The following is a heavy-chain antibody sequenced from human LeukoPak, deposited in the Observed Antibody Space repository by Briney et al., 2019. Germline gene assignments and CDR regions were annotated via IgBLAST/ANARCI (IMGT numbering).Heavy chain of an antibody. CDR2: IKSKTDGGTT. V-gene: IGHV3-15*01. D-gene: IGHD3-10*01. CDR3: TTDPGSGSSQKIDY. Sequence: KPGGSLRLSCAASGFTFSNAWMSWVRQAPGKGLEWVGRIKSKTDGGTTDYAAPVKGRFTISRDDSKNTMYLQMNSLKTGDTAVYYCTTDPGSGSSQKIDYWGQGTLVTVSS. J-gene: IGHJ4*02. CDR1: GFTFSNAW.